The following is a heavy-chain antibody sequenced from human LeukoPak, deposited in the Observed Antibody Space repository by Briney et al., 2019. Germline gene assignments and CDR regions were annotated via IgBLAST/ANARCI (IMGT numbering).Heavy chain of an antibody. Sequence: SETLSLTCSVSGGSMSNSYWIWIRQSPERGLEWIGYIYYSGTTNYNPSLKGRVTISVETSKNHFSLKLSSVTAADTAVYYCAREPNYDFWSDSIQPGYFDYWGRGTLVTVSS. D-gene: IGHD3-3*01. CDR3: AREPNYDFWSDSIQPGYFDY. CDR1: GGSMSNSY. CDR2: IYYSGTT. J-gene: IGHJ4*02. V-gene: IGHV4-59*01.